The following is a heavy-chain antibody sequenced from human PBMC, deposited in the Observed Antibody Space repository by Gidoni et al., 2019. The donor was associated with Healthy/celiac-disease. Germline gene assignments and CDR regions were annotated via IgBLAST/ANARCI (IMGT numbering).Heavy chain of an antibody. V-gene: IGHV1-2*02. D-gene: IGHD4-17*01. J-gene: IGHJ3*02. CDR2: INPDSGDP. CDR3: ASVPDYGDYTPKDAAFDI. Sequence: QVQLVQSGADVKKPGPSVKVSGKPSGYTFTGYYMHWVRQAPGQGLEWMGWINPDSGDPNCAQKFQDRVTMTRDTSISTAYMELSRLRSDDTAVYYCASVPDYGDYTPKDAAFDIWGQGTMVTVSS. CDR1: GYTFTGYY.